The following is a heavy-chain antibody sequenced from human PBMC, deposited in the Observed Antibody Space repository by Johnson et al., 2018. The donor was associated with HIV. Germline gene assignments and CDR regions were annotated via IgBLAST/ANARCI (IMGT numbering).Heavy chain of an antibody. D-gene: IGHD2/OR15-2a*01. CDR3: AKAQWRMLDDSFDI. CDR1: GFTFDDYA. Sequence: VQLVESGGDLVKPGRSLRLSCAASGFTFDDYAMHWVRQAPGKGLEWVSGISWNSATIDYADSVKGRFTISRDNAKNSLYLQMSSLRAEDTALYYCAKAQWRMLDDSFDIWGLGTMVTVSS. V-gene: IGHV3-9*01. J-gene: IGHJ3*02. CDR2: ISWNSATI.